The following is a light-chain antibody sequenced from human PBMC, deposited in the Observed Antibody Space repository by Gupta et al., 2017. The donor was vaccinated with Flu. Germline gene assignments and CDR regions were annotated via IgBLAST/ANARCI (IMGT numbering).Light chain of an antibody. CDR1: QSVSSN. CDR3: QQYNNWPRIT. CDR2: GAS. J-gene: IGKJ5*01. Sequence: EIVMTPSPATLSVSPGERATLSCRASQSVSSNLAWYQQNPGQAPRLLIYGASTRDTGIPARFSGSGYGTEFTLTISSRQSEDFAGYNCQQYNNWPRITFGQGTRLEIK. V-gene: IGKV3-15*01.